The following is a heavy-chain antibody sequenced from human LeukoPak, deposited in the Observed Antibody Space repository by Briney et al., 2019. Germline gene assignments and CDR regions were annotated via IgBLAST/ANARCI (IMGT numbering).Heavy chain of an antibody. J-gene: IGHJ5*02. V-gene: IGHV4-4*07. CDR2: IYTSGST. CDR1: GGSISSYY. Sequence: SETLSLTCTVSGGSISSYYWSWIRQPAGKGLEWIGRIYTSGSTNYNPSLKSRVTMSVDTSKNQFSLKLSSVTAADTAVYYCARDLGYCSGGSCYSGLWWFDPWGQRTLVTVSS. CDR3: ARDLGYCSGGSCYSGLWWFDP. D-gene: IGHD2-15*01.